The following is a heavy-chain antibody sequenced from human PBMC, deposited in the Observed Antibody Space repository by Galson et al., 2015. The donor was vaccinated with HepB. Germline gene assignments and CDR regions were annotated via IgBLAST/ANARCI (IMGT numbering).Heavy chain of an antibody. V-gene: IGHV1-18*01. CDR1: GYIFTSSG. CDR2: IYGFNGNT. Sequence: SVKVSCKASGYIFTSSGISWVRQAPGKGLEWMGWIYGFNGNTNYAQRLQGRVTMTTDTSTTTAYMALRGLTSDDTAVYYCARGGWYANAFDIWGQGTMVTVSS. D-gene: IGHD6-19*01. CDR3: ARGGWYANAFDI. J-gene: IGHJ3*02.